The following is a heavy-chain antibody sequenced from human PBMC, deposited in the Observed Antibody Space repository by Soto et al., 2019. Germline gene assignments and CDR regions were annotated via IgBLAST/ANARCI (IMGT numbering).Heavy chain of an antibody. CDR2: ISAYSVDT. J-gene: IGHJ6*04. D-gene: IGHD1-26*01. CDR3: ARGHGAMRGALDV. V-gene: IGHV1-18*01. CDR1: GYRFETYA. Sequence: VQLVQSGAEVKKPGASGKVSCKASGYRFETYAMTWVRQAPGQELEWMGWISAYSVDTYSAQKFKDRLTMTRDKATGTAYRELRGLTSYDTAVYYWARGHGAMRGALDVWGKGTTVTVSS.